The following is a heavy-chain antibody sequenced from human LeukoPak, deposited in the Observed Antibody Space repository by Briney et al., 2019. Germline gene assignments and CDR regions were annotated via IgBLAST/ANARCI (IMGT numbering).Heavy chain of an antibody. V-gene: IGHV3-53*01. Sequence: GGSLRPSCAPSGFTVSSNYMSWVRPAPGKGLEWVSVIYSGGSTYYADSVKGRFTISRDNSKNTLYLQMNSLRAEDTAVYYCARARVTYYYGSGFDYWGQGTLVTVSS. D-gene: IGHD3-10*01. CDR3: ARARVTYYYGSGFDY. J-gene: IGHJ4*02. CDR1: GFTVSSNY. CDR2: IYSGGST.